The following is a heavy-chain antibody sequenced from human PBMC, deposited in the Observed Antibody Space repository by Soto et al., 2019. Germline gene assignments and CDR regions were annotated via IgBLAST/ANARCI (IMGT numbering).Heavy chain of an antibody. Sequence: QVQLVQSGAEVEKPGSSVKVSCKASGGTFSSYGISWVRQAPGQGLEWMGGIIPIFDTANYAQKFQGRVTITADESTSTAYMELSSLRSEDTAVYYCARDGRRGRYLSYWGQGTLVTVSS. CDR3: ARDGRRGRYLSY. CDR1: GGTFSSYG. V-gene: IGHV1-69*01. D-gene: IGHD1-26*01. J-gene: IGHJ4*02. CDR2: IIPIFDTA.